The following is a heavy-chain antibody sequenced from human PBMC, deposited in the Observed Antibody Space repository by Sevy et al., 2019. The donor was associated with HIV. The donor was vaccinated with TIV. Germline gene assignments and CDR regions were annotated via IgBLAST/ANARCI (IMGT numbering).Heavy chain of an antibody. CDR1: EFTFRSYW. Sequence: GGSLRLSCAASEFTFRSYWMHWVRQAPGKGLVWVSRINRDGSATSHVDSVTVRFTISRDNGKNMLYLQMSSLRAEDAAVYFCVKDSYHDSSDWGQGTLVTVSS. D-gene: IGHD3-22*01. CDR2: INRDGSAT. V-gene: IGHV3-74*01. CDR3: VKDSYHDSSD. J-gene: IGHJ4*02.